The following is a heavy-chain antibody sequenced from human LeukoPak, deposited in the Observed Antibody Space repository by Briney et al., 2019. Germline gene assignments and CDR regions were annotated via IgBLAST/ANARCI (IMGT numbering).Heavy chain of an antibody. J-gene: IGHJ4*02. Sequence: GGSLRLSCAASGFSFSSYEMNWVRQAPGKGLEWISFISSSGRKIYYTDSVKGRFTISRDNAKNSLYLQMNSLRAEDTAVYYCAKRRGIAVAAIDYWGQGTLVTVSS. CDR1: GFSFSSYE. V-gene: IGHV3-48*03. CDR3: AKRRGIAVAAIDY. CDR2: ISSSGRKI. D-gene: IGHD6-19*01.